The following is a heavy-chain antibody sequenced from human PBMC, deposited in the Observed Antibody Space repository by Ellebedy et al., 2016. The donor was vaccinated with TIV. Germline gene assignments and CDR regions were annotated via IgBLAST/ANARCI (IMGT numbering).Heavy chain of an antibody. CDR2: IDPSDYHT. V-gene: IGHV5-10-1*01. Sequence: GESLKISCKGSGYSFTSYWISWVRQMPGKGMEWMGRIDPRRIDPSDYHTTYSPSFQGHVTISADKSISTAYLQWSSLKASDTAIYYCARHGGYSSSPLNYWGQGTLVTVSS. J-gene: IGHJ4*02. D-gene: IGHD6-6*01. CDR1: GYSFTSYW. CDR3: ARHGGYSSSPLNY.